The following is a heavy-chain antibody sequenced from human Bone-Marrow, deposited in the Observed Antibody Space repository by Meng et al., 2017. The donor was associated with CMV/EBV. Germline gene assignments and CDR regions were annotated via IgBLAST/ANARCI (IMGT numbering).Heavy chain of an antibody. CDR1: GFTFSGSA. Sequence: GEYLKISCAASGFTFSGSAMHWVRQASGKGLEWVGHIRSKPNNYATTYAASVKGRFTISRDDSKNTAYLQMNSLTTEDTAVYYCTRQGIYWAFDIWGQGTMVTVSS. CDR2: IRSKPNNYAT. CDR3: TRQGIYWAFDI. V-gene: IGHV3-73*01. D-gene: IGHD3-3*02. J-gene: IGHJ3*02.